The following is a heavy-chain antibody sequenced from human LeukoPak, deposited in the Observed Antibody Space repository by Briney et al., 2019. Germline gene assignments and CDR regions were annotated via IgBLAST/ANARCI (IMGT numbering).Heavy chain of an antibody. J-gene: IGHJ4*02. V-gene: IGHV1-8*01. CDR3: ARGTTRIAARPLGY. CDR2: MNPSSGNT. CDR1: GYTFTSYD. Sequence: ASVKVSCKASGYTFTSYDINWVRQATGQGLEWMGWMNPSSGNTGYAQKFQGRVTMTRNTSISTAYMELSSLRSEDTAVYYCARGTTRIAARPLGYWGQGTLVTVSS. D-gene: IGHD6-6*01.